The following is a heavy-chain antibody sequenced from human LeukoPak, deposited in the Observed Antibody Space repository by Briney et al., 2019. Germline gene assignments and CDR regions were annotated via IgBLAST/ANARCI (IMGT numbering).Heavy chain of an antibody. Sequence: SETLSLTCTVSGGSISSSSYYWGRIRQPTGKGLAWIGRIYYSGSTYYKPSLKSRVTISVDTSKNQFSLKLSSVTAADTAVYYCARRKQQLAFDYWGQGTLVTVSS. CDR1: GGSISSSSYY. D-gene: IGHD6-13*01. J-gene: IGHJ4*02. CDR3: ARRKQQLAFDY. V-gene: IGHV4-39*01. CDR2: IYYSGST.